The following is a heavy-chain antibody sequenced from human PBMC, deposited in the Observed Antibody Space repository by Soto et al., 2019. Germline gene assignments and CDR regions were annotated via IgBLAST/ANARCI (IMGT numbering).Heavy chain of an antibody. V-gene: IGHV4-30-4*01. CDR3: ARAKFGVVIISPYYYYYGMEV. Sequence: TSETLSLTCTVSGGSISSGDYYWSWIRQPPGKGLEWIGYIYYSGSTYYNPSLKSRVTISVDTSKNQFSLKLSSVTAADTAVYYCARAKFGVVIISPYYYYYGMEVWGQGTTVTVSS. J-gene: IGHJ6*02. D-gene: IGHD3-3*01. CDR1: GGSISSGDYY. CDR2: IYYSGST.